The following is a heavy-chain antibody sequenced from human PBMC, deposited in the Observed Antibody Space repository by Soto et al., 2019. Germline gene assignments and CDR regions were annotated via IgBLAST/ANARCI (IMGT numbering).Heavy chain of an antibody. CDR2: ISGSGGST. CDR3: AKDLGTYCYGSGSYWGPRYYFDY. J-gene: IGHJ4*02. V-gene: IGHV3-23*01. Sequence: GGSLRLSCAASGFTFSSYAMSWVRQAPGKGLEWVSAISGSGGSTYYADSVKGRFTISRDNSKNTLYLQMNSLRAEDTAVYYCAKDLGTYCYGSGSYWGPRYYFDYWGQGTLVTVSS. D-gene: IGHD3-10*01. CDR1: GFTFSSYA.